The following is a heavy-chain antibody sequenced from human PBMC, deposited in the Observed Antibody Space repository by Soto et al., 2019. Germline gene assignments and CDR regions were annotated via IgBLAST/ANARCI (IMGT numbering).Heavy chain of an antibody. CDR3: ARAPVLRYFDWLPQSNDAFDI. CDR1: GGSISRGDYY. D-gene: IGHD3-9*01. V-gene: IGHV4-30-4*01. J-gene: IGHJ3*02. Sequence: SETLSLTCTVSGGSISRGDYYWSWIRQPPGKGLEWIGYIYYSGSTYYNPSLKSRVTISVDTSKNQFSLKLSSVTAADTAVYYCARAPVLRYFDWLPQSNDAFDIWGQGTMVTVSS. CDR2: IYYSGST.